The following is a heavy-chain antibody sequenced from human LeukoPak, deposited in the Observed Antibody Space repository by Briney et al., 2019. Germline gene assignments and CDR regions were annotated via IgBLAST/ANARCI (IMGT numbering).Heavy chain of an antibody. J-gene: IGHJ4*02. CDR3: AKGPAAFLYYFDY. CDR1: GFTFSSYG. Sequence: GGSLRLSCAASGFTFSSYGMNWVRQAPGKGLEWVAVISYDGSNEYYADSVKGRFTISRDNSKNTLYLQMNSLRGDDTAVYYCAKGPAAFLYYFDYWGQGTLVTVSS. CDR2: ISYDGSNE. V-gene: IGHV3-30*18. D-gene: IGHD2-2*01.